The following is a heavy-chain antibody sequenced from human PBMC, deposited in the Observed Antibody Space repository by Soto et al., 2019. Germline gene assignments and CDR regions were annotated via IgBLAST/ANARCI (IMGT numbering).Heavy chain of an antibody. Sequence: EVQLVESGGGLIQPGGSLRLSCAASGFTVSSNYMSWVRQAPGKGLEWVSVISSGGSTYYADSVKGRFTISRDHSKNTLYLQSNRLRAEDTAGYYCARDRYPFDYWGQGTLVTVSS. CDR3: ARDRYPFDY. CDR1: GFTVSSNY. J-gene: IGHJ4*02. CDR2: ISSGGST. V-gene: IGHV3-53*01. D-gene: IGHD1-26*01.